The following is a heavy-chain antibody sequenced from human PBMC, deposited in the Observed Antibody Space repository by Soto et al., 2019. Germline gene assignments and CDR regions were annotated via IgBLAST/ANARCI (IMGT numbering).Heavy chain of an antibody. Sequence: ASVKVSCKASGYTFTSYYMHWVRQAPGQGLEWMGIINPSGGSTSYAQKFQGRVTITADKSTSTAYMELSSLRSEDTAVYYCAGPMTTVTNYYYYMDVWGKGTTVTVSS. CDR3: AGPMTTVTNYYYYMDV. D-gene: IGHD4-17*01. CDR1: GYTFTSYY. CDR2: INPSGGST. V-gene: IGHV1-46*01. J-gene: IGHJ6*03.